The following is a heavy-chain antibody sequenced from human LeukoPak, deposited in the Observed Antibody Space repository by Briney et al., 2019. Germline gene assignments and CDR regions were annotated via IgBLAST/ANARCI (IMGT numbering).Heavy chain of an antibody. CDR1: GFTFSSYA. D-gene: IGHD6-19*01. J-gene: IGHJ4*02. V-gene: IGHV3-23*01. CDR3: ARDPGRIAVAGHFDY. Sequence: TGGSLRLSCAASGFTFSSYAMSWVRQAPGKGLDWVSAISGSGGSTYYADSVKGRFTISRDNSKNTLYLQMNSLRAEDTAVYYCARDPGRIAVAGHFDYWGQGTLVTVSS. CDR2: ISGSGGST.